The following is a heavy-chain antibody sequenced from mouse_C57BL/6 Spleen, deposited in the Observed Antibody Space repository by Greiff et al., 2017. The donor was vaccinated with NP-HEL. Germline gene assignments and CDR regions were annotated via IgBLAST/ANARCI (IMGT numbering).Heavy chain of an antibody. J-gene: IGHJ2*01. D-gene: IGHD1-1*01. CDR2: IDPENGDT. V-gene: IGHV14-4*01. Sequence: EVQLQQSGAELVRPGASVKLSCTASGFNIKDDYMHWVKQRPEQGLEWIGWIDPENGDTEYASKFQGKATITADTSSSTAYLQLSSLTSEDTAVYYCTTAVVAFDYWGQGTTLTVSS. CDR3: TTAVVAFDY. CDR1: GFNIKDDY.